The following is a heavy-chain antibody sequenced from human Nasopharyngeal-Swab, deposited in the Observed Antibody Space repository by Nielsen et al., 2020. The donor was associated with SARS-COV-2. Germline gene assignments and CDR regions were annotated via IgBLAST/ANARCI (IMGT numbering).Heavy chain of an antibody. CDR3: ARVAGITMVRGVDY. V-gene: IGHV3-30-3*01. Sequence: GGSLRLSFAASGFTFSSYAMHWVRQAPGKGLEWVAVISYDGSNKYYADSVKGRFTISRDNSKNTLYLQMNSLRAEDTAVYYCARVAGITMVRGVDYWGQGTLVTVSS. CDR2: ISYDGSNK. D-gene: IGHD3-10*01. J-gene: IGHJ4*02. CDR1: GFTFSSYA.